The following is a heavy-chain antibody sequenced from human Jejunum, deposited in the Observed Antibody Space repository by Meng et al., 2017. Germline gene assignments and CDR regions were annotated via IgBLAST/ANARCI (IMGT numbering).Heavy chain of an antibody. D-gene: IGHD1-26*01. CDR1: GFTFSSYW. V-gene: IGHV3-74*01. Sequence: EVQLVESGGGLVQPGGSLRLSGTASGFTFSSYWMHWVRQAPGKGLVWVSRINGDGSSTSYADSVKGRFTISRDNAKNTLYLQMNSLRAEDTAVHYCARSIVGTFGAFDIWGQGTMVTVSS. J-gene: IGHJ3*02. CDR2: INGDGSST. CDR3: ARSIVGTFGAFDI.